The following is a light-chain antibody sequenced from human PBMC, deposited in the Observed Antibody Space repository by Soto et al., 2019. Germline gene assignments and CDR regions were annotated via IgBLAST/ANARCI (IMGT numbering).Light chain of an antibody. Sequence: EIEMTQSPGTLSSSPLDRAPLSCRANQNLGDGRLAWYQQKPGQPPTLLIYDASTRATGIPDRFSGSGSGTDFTLTISRLEPEDFAVYYCQEHASIFGQGTRLEIK. CDR1: QNLGDGR. CDR2: DAS. CDR3: QEHASI. V-gene: IGKV3-20*01. J-gene: IGKJ5*01.